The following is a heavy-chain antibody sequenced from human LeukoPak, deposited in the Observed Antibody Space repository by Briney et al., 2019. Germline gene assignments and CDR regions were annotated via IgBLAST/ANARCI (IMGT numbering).Heavy chain of an antibody. V-gene: IGHV3-23*01. J-gene: IGHJ6*02. CDR1: GFTFSSYA. D-gene: IGHD4-17*01. CDR3: AKSRYGDTDYYYYYGMDV. CDR2: ISGSGVYT. Sequence: PGGSLRLSCAASGFTFSSYAMSWVRQAPGKGLEWVSAISGSGVYTHYADSVKGRFTISRDNSKNTLYLQMNSLRAEDTAVYYCAKSRYGDTDYYYYYGMDVWGQGTTVTVSS.